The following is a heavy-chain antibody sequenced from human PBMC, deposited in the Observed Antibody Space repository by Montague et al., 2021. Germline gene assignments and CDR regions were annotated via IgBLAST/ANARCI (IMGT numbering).Heavy chain of an antibody. V-gene: IGHV4-39*01. D-gene: IGHD3-16*02. J-gene: IGHJ6*02. CDR2: NYYGGST. CDR1: GGSISSSSYS. Sequence: SETLSLTCIVSGGSISSSSYSWGWIRQPQGQGLEWIGCNYYGGSTYYTPFLKSRVTIYVATSKNQFSLKLGTATAADTAVYYCASHVIGNYGMDVWGQGTTVTVSS. CDR3: ASHVIGNYGMDV.